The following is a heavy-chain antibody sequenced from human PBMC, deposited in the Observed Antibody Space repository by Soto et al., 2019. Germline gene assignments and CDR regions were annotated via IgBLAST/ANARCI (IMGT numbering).Heavy chain of an antibody. CDR3: ARDATPPMTTVVTPYY. Sequence: ASVKVSCKASGYTFTRYSINWVRQAPGQGLEWVGWIRNYNGDTKYAQKFQGRVTLTTDTSTTTTYMELRSLRSDDTAVYYCARDATPPMTTVVTPYYWGQGTLVTVSS. CDR1: GYTFTRYS. J-gene: IGHJ4*02. D-gene: IGHD4-17*01. CDR2: IRNYNGDT. V-gene: IGHV1-18*04.